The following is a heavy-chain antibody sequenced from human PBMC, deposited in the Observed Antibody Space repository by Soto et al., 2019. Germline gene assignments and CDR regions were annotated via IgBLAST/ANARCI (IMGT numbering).Heavy chain of an antibody. Sequence: GGSLRLSCAASGFTFSSYGMHWVRQAPGKGLEWVAVIWYDGSNKYYADSVKGRFTISRDNSKNTLYLQMNSLRAEDTAVYYCARDHDILTGPYYYYYGMDVWGQGTTVTVSS. CDR1: GFTFSSYG. J-gene: IGHJ6*02. CDR3: ARDHDILTGPYYYYYGMDV. D-gene: IGHD3-9*01. V-gene: IGHV3-33*01. CDR2: IWYDGSNK.